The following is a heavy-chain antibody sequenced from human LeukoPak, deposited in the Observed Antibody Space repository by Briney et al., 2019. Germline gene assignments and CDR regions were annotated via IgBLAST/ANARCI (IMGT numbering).Heavy chain of an antibody. Sequence: GGSLRLSCSASGFTFSSYTIHWVRQAPGKGLEFVSAITNNGGNTYYADSVKGRFTISRDNSKNTVYLQMSSLRAEDTAVYYCARVLISSGSTEYFQHWGQGTLVTVSS. V-gene: IGHV3-64D*06. D-gene: IGHD6-19*01. CDR1: GFTFSSYT. CDR2: ITNNGGNT. CDR3: ARVLISSGSTEYFQH. J-gene: IGHJ1*01.